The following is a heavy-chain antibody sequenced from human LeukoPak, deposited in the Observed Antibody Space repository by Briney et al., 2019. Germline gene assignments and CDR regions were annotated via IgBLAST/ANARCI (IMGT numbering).Heavy chain of an antibody. CDR1: GFTFSSYW. V-gene: IGHV3-7*01. D-gene: IGHD2-15*01. Sequence: GGSLRLSCAASGFTFSSYWMSWVRQAPGKGLEWVANIKQDGSEKYYVDSVKGRFTISRDNAKNSVYLQMNSLRAQDTAVYYCARDQILGYCSGGSCPPDAFDIWGQGTMVTVSS. CDR2: IKQDGSEK. J-gene: IGHJ3*02. CDR3: ARDQILGYCSGGSCPPDAFDI.